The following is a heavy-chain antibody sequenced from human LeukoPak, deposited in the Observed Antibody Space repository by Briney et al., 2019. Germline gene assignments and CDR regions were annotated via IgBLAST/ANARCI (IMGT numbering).Heavy chain of an antibody. V-gene: IGHV4-59*01. J-gene: IGHJ4*02. D-gene: IGHD7-27*01. CDR1: GDFITAYY. CDR2: VYYSGST. Sequence: SETLSLTCSVSGDFITAYYWRWIRQPPGEGLEWIGYVYYSGSTEYNPSLRSRVTISLEMSKHQFSLNLTSVTAADTAVYYCASNTGTVLDYWGQGTLVTVSS. CDR3: ASNTGTVLDY.